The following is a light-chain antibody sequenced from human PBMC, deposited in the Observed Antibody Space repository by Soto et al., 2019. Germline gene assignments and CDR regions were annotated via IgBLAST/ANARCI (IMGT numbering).Light chain of an antibody. CDR3: VEASLLPHA. V-gene: IGKV2-24*01. Sequence: DVVLTQTPLSSPVTLGQPDSISCKSSQSLAYSDGNIYLNWLQQRPGQPPRLLIYKTSNRFSGVPDRFSGSGTGTDFTLKISKVEAEDVGVYYCVEASLLPHAFGQGTKLEIK. J-gene: IGKJ1*01. CDR2: KTS. CDR1: QSLAYSDGNIY.